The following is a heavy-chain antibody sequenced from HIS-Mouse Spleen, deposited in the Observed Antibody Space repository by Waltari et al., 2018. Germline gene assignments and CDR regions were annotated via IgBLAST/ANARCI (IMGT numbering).Heavy chain of an antibody. D-gene: IGHD6-13*01. V-gene: IGHV4-39*07. J-gene: IGHJ2*01. CDR2: IYYSGGT. Sequence: QLQLQESGPGLVKPSETLSLTCTVSGGSISSSSYYWGWIRQPPGKGLEWIGSIYYSGGTYYNPALKSRVTRSVETSKNQVSRKRSSVTAADTAVYYCAREIPYSSSWYDWYFDLWGRGTLVTVSS. CDR1: GGSISSSSYY. CDR3: AREIPYSSSWYDWYFDL.